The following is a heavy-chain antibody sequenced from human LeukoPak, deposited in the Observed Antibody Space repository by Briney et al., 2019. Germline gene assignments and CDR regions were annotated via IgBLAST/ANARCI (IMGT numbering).Heavy chain of an antibody. CDR2: IYDSGST. J-gene: IGHJ5*02. V-gene: IGHV4-59*11. D-gene: IGHD2/OR15-2a*01. CDR3: ARNNIIRGDGNWFDP. CDR1: GASLGSHY. Sequence: SETLSLTCTVSGASLGSHYWNWIRQPPGKGLEWIWSIYDSGSTNYNPSLRSRVTISLVTSKNQFSLKLHSVAAADTALYYGARNNIIRGDGNWFDPWGQGTLVTVSS.